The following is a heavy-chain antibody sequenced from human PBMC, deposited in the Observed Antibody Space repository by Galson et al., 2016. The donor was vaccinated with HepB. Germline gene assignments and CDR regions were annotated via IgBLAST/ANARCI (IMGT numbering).Heavy chain of an antibody. CDR1: KSTFSNYS. V-gene: IGHV3-64*02. CDR3: GRVGQGYLDL. CDR2: INNIGSIT. Sequence: SLRLSCAASKSTFSNYSMNWVRQAPGKGLEYVSSINNIGSITHYADSVKGRFTVSRDNGKNTLYLQMDSLRPEDMAVYYCGRVGQGYLDLWGRGSLVTVSS. J-gene: IGHJ2*01.